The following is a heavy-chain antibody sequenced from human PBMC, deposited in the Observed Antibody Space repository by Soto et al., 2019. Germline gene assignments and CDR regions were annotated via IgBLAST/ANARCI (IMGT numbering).Heavy chain of an antibody. CDR1: GFTFSVSS. Sequence: EVQLVESGGGLVKPGGSLRLSCEASGFTFSVSSMNWVRQAPGKGLEWVSHITTSGSYIYYKDAGKAPDNISSENAKITLSLHMTSLTAEEQAVYYNAGDAYSNSGIDGMDVRSQGTTVTVSS. J-gene: IGHJ6*02. CDR2: ITTSGSYI. V-gene: IGHV3-21*01. CDR3: AGDAYSNSGIDGMDV. D-gene: IGHD4-4*01.